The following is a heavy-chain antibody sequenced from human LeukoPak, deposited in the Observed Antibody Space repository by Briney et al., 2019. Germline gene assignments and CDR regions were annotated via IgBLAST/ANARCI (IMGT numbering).Heavy chain of an antibody. D-gene: IGHD3-22*01. V-gene: IGHV4-38-2*02. Sequence: SETLSLTCTVSGYSISSGYYWGWIRQPPGKGLEWIGSIYHSGSTYYNPSLKSRVTISVDTSKNQFSLKLSSVTAADTAVYYCARDSGAATYYDSSGYYYFDYWGQGTLVTVSS. CDR2: IYHSGST. CDR3: ARDSGAATYYDSSGYYYFDY. CDR1: GYSISSGYY. J-gene: IGHJ4*02.